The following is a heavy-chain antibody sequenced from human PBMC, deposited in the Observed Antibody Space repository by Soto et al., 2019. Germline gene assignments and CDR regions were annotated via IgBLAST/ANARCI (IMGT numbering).Heavy chain of an antibody. CDR1: GFTFSSYA. V-gene: IGHV3-30-3*01. Sequence: RLSCAASGFTFSSYAMHWVRQAPGKGLEWVAVISYDGSNKYCADSVKGRFTISRDNSKNTLYLQMNSLRAEDTAVYYCAREEAVAGTFDYWGQGTLVTVSS. CDR3: AREEAVAGTFDY. CDR2: ISYDGSNK. J-gene: IGHJ4*02. D-gene: IGHD6-19*01.